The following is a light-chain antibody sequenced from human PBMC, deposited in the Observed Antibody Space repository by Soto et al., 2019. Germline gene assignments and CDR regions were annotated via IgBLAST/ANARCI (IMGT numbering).Light chain of an antibody. V-gene: IGKV1-39*01. CDR3: QQHYNTPLT. CDR1: QTMNNY. Sequence: DIQMTQSPSSLSASVGDRVTITRRASQTMNNYLNWYQRKPGKAPKLLIYTTSTLQSGVPSRFSGSGSGTDFTLTISSLQPEDCAIYYCQQHYNTPLTFGGGTKVEIK. J-gene: IGKJ4*01. CDR2: TTS.